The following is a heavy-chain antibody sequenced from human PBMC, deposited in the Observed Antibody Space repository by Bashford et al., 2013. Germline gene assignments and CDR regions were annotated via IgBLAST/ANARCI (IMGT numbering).Heavy chain of an antibody. J-gene: IGHJ4*02. Sequence: SVKVSCKASGGTFSSYAISWVRQAPGQGLEWMGGIIPIFGTANYAQKFQGRVTITADESTSTAYMELSSLRSEDTAVYYCARVFGRCTGGVCPFDYWGQGTLVTVSS. CDR2: IIPIFGTA. V-gene: IGHV1-69*13. CDR1: GGTFSSYA. CDR3: ARVFGRCTGGVCPFDY. D-gene: IGHD2-8*02.